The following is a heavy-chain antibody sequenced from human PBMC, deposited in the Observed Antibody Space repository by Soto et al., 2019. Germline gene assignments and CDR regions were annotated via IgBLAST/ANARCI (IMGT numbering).Heavy chain of an antibody. Sequence: SETLSLTCAVSGGSVSATNWWSWIRQSPGKGLEWIGEINLSGTTNYNPSLKRRVTMSIDQSQNEVSLTLTAVTAADTAVYYCARGLITGSQYSGGWYYFDSWGQGTQVTVSS. V-gene: IGHV4-4*02. J-gene: IGHJ4*01. CDR3: ARGLITGSQYSGGWYYFDS. D-gene: IGHD1-26*01. CDR1: GGSVSATNW. CDR2: INLSGTT.